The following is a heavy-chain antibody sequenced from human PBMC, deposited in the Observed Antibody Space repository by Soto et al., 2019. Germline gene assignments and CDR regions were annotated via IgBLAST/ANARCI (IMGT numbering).Heavy chain of an antibody. V-gene: IGHV4-34*01. CDR1: GGSFSGYY. J-gene: IGHJ1*01. CDR2: INHSGST. Sequence: QVQLQQWGAGLLKPSETLSLTCAVYGGSFSGYYWSWIRQPPGKGLEWIGEINHSGSTNYNPSLKSRVTISVDTSKNQFSLKLSSVTAADAAVYYCARAWIGCSSTSCYDEYFQHWGQGTLVTVSS. D-gene: IGHD2-2*01. CDR3: ARAWIGCSSTSCYDEYFQH.